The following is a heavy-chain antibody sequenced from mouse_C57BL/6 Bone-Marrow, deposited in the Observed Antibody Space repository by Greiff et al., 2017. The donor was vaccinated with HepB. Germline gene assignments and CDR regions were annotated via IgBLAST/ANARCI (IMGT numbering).Heavy chain of an antibody. V-gene: IGHV5-16*01. Sequence: EVKLMESEGGLVQPGSSMKLSCTASGFTFSDYYMAWVRQVPEKGLEWVANINYDGSSTYYLDSLKSRFIISRDNAKNILYLQMSSLKSEDTATYYCARDPYCYYFDYWGQGTTLTVSS. CDR2: INYDGSST. J-gene: IGHJ2*01. CDR3: ARDPYCYYFDY. D-gene: IGHD6-5*01. CDR1: GFTFSDYY.